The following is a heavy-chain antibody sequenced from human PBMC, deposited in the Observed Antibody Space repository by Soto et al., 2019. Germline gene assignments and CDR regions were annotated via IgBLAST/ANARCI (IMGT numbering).Heavy chain of an antibody. CDR2: IFHSGNT. J-gene: IGHJ6*02. CDR1: SGSIDTTNW. Sequence: QVQLQESGPGLVKPSGTLSLTCAVSSGSIDTTNWWSLVRQPPGKGLEWIGEIFHSGNTYYNPSLASRVTISVDTSKNQFSLNLRSVTAADTAVYYCARRTWGMDVWGQGTTVTVSS. D-gene: IGHD2-8*01. CDR3: ARRTWGMDV. V-gene: IGHV4-4*02.